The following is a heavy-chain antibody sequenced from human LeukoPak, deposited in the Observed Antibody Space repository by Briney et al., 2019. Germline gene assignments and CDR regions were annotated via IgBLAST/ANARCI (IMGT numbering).Heavy chain of an antibody. CDR3: ATLPYCSSTSCYGGVPYYFDY. CDR1: GGSISSSSYY. V-gene: IGHV4-39*01. CDR2: IYYSGST. D-gene: IGHD2-2*01. Sequence: SETLSLTCTVSGGSISSSSYYWGWIRQPPGTGLEWIGSIYYSGSTYYNPSLKSRVTISVDTSKNQFSLKLSSVTAADTAVYYCATLPYCSSTSCYGGVPYYFDYWGQGTLVTVSS. J-gene: IGHJ4*02.